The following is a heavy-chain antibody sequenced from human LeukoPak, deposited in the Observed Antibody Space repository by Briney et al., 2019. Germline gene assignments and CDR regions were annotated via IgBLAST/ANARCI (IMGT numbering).Heavy chain of an antibody. D-gene: IGHD5-18*01. V-gene: IGHV3-15*01. J-gene: IGHJ4*02. CDR2: IKSKTDSGTT. Sequence: GGSLRLSCAASGFTFSNAWMSWVRQAPGKGLEWVGRIKSKTDSGTTDYAAPVIGRLTISRDESKNTLYLQMNSLKTEDTAVYYCATDGQHAFNCWGQGTLVTVSS. CDR1: GFTFSNAW. CDR3: ATDGQHAFNC.